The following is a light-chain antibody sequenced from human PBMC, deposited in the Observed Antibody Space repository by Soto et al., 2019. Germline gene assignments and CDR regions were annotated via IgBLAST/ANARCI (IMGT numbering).Light chain of an antibody. CDR3: QVWDTSTAL. CDR2: NDN. V-gene: IGLV3-9*01. Sequence: SYELTQPLSVSVALGQTARITCGGSNIGSKNVHWYQQKQGQAPVLVIYNDNSRPSGIPERVSGSNSGSTATLTISRAQAVDEADYYCQVWDTSTALIGGGTKVTVL. CDR1: NIGSKN. J-gene: IGLJ2*01.